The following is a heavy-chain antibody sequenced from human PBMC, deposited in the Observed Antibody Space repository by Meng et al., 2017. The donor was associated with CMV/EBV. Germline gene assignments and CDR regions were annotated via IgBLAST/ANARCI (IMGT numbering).Heavy chain of an antibody. J-gene: IGHJ3*02. CDR3: AKVPHYSDGPRDTFNI. D-gene: IGHD3-22*01. Sequence: GESLKISCAASGFTFSDYYMSWIRQAPGKGLEWVSYISSSYIYYADSVKGRFTISRDNSKNTLFLQMNSLRPEDTGVYYCAKVPHYSDGPRDTFNIWGQGTLVTVSS. V-gene: IGHV3-11*05. CDR1: GFTFSDYY. CDR2: ISSSYI.